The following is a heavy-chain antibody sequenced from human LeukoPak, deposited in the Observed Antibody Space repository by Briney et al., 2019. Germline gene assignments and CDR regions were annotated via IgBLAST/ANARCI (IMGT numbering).Heavy chain of an antibody. D-gene: IGHD2-2*03. V-gene: IGHV1-18*01. Sequence: ASVKVSCKASGYTFTSYGISWVRQAPGQGLEWMGWISAYNGDTNYAQKLQGRVTMTTDTSTSTAYMELRSLRSDDTAVYYCARDGYRLSGYFYYMDVWGKGTTVTVSS. CDR3: ARDGYRLSGYFYYMDV. CDR2: ISAYNGDT. J-gene: IGHJ6*03. CDR1: GYTFTSYG.